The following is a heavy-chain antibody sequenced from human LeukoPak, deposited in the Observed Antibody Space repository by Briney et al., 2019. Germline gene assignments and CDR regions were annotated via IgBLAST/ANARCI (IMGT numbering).Heavy chain of an antibody. Sequence: SETLSLTCTVSGGSISSSSYYWGWIRQPPGKGLEWIGSIYYSGSTYYSPSLKSRVTISVDTSKNQFSLKLSSVTAADTAVYYCARRPGSSSGANFDYWGQGTLVTVSS. CDR1: GGSISSSSYY. D-gene: IGHD6-6*01. CDR3: ARRPGSSSGANFDY. J-gene: IGHJ4*02. CDR2: IYYSGST. V-gene: IGHV4-39*01.